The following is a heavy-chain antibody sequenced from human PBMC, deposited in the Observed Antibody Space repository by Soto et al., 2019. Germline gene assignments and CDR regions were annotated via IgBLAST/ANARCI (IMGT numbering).Heavy chain of an antibody. CDR2: ISGSGGST. Sequence: EVQLLESGGGLVQPGGSLRLSCAASGFTFSSYAMSWVRQAPGKGLEWVSAISGSGGSTYYADSVKGRFTISRDNSKNTLYLQMNSLRAEDTAVYYCAKKGGHGGYSSGWDDFWGQGTLVTVSS. D-gene: IGHD6-19*01. CDR3: AKKGGHGGYSSGWDDF. V-gene: IGHV3-23*01. CDR1: GFTFSSYA. J-gene: IGHJ4*02.